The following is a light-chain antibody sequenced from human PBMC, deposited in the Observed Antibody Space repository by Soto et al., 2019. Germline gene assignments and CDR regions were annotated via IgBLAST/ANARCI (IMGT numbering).Light chain of an antibody. Sequence: DIQMTQSPSTLSASVGDRVTITCRASQSISSWLAWYQQKPGKAPKLLIYDASSLESGVPSRFSGSGSGTEFTLTSSSLQPDDFATYYCHQYNSYSPFGPGTKVEIK. J-gene: IGKJ1*01. V-gene: IGKV1-5*01. CDR1: QSISSW. CDR2: DAS. CDR3: HQYNSYSP.